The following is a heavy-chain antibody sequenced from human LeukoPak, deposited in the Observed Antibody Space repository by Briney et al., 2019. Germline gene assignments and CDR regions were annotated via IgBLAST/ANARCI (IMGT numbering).Heavy chain of an antibody. J-gene: IGHJ6*03. D-gene: IGHD5-18*01. Sequence: PSQTLSLTCTVSGGSISSYYWTWIRQPAGKGLEYLGRIHASGNTYYNPSLNSRVAISIDTSKNQFSLKVSSVAAAGTAVYYCARDLGYGYYFYYYLDVWGKGTTVTVSS. CDR3: ARDLGYGYYFYYYLDV. CDR2: IHASGNT. CDR1: GGSISSYY. V-gene: IGHV4-61*02.